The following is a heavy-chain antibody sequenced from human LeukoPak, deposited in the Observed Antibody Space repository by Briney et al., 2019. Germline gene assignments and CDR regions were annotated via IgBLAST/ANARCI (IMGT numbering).Heavy chain of an antibody. CDR2: ISAYNGDT. CDR1: GYTFSRFA. Sequence: ASVKVSCKASGYTFSRFAISWVRQAPGQGLEWMGWISAYNGDTNYVQKFQGRVTMTTDTSTSTAYMELRSLSSDDTAVYYCARSPYDFSGYYQFYFDYWGQGTPVTVSS. J-gene: IGHJ4*02. V-gene: IGHV1-18*01. D-gene: IGHD3-22*01. CDR3: ARSPYDFSGYYQFYFDY.